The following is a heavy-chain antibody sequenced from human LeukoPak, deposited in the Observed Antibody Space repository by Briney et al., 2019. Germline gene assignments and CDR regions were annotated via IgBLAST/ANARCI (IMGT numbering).Heavy chain of an antibody. V-gene: IGHV3-9*01. D-gene: IGHD6-13*01. CDR3: AGSGYSSSWYVFPPDY. J-gene: IGHJ4*02. CDR1: GFTFGDYA. Sequence: GRSLRLSCAASGFTFGDYAMHWVRQAPGKGLEWVSGISWNSGSIGYADSVKGRFTISRDNAKNSLYLQMNGLRAEDTAVYYCAGSGYSSSWYVFPPDYGGQGTLVTVSS. CDR2: ISWNSGSI.